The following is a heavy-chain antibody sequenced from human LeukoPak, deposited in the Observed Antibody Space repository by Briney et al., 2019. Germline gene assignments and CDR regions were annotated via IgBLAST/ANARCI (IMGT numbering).Heavy chain of an antibody. CDR2: IWYDGSNK. Sequence: PGGSLRLSCAASGFTFSNYAMSWVRQAPGKGLEWVAVIWYDGSNKYYADSVKGRFTISRDNSKNTLYLQMNSLRAEDTAVYYCARGPGWNYDSSGYYTDWGQGTLVTVSS. CDR1: GFTFSNYA. CDR3: ARGPGWNYDSSGYYTD. J-gene: IGHJ4*02. D-gene: IGHD3-22*01. V-gene: IGHV3-33*08.